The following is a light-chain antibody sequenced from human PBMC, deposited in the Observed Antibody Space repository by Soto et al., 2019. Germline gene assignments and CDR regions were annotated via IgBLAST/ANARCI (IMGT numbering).Light chain of an antibody. CDR2: EVN. J-gene: IGLJ1*01. CDR3: CSYAGSTTHYV. Sequence: QSALTQPAAVSGSTGQSITISCTGTSSDVGYYNLVSWYQQHPGKAPKLIIYEVNKRPSGFSNRSSGSKSGNTASLTISGLQAEDEADYYCCSYAGSTTHYVFGTGTKVTVL. CDR1: SSDVGYYNL. V-gene: IGLV2-23*02.